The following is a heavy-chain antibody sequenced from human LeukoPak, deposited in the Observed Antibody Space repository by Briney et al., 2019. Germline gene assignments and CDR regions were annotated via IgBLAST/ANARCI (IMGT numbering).Heavy chain of an antibody. V-gene: IGHV4-39*07. CDR3: AIATARYYFDY. CDR2: IYYSGST. Sequence: SETLSLTCTVSGGSISSSSYYWGWIRQPPGKGLEWIGSIYYSGSTYYNPSLKSRVTISVDTSKNQFSLKLSSVTAADTAVYYFAIATARYYFDYWGQGTLVTVSS. J-gene: IGHJ4*02. CDR1: GGSISSSSYY. D-gene: IGHD2-21*02.